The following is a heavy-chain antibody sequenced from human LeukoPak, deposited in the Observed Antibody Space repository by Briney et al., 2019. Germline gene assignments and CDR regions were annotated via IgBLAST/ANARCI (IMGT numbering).Heavy chain of an antibody. V-gene: IGHV4-59*01. J-gene: IGHJ6*04. Sequence: SETLSLTCTVSGGSISSYYWSWIRQPPGKGLEWIGYIYYSGSTNYNPSLKSRVTISVDTSKNQFSLKLSSVTAADTAVYYCARGTAMVRGVVGYHYGMDVWGKGTTVTVSS. CDR1: GGSISSYY. CDR3: ARGTAMVRGVVGYHYGMDV. D-gene: IGHD3-10*01. CDR2: IYYSGST.